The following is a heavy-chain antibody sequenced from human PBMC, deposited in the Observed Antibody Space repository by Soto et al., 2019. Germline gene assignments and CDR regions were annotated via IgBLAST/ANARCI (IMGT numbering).Heavy chain of an antibody. V-gene: IGHV1-69*13. CDR3: ATSEGIDGYSFDY. CDR1: GVTFNRQD. J-gene: IGHJ4*02. D-gene: IGHD5-12*01. Sequence: GASVKVSCKASGVTFNRQDMRWVRQAPGQGLEWMGGIIPMFGTPHYAEKFQDRVTITADESTGTAYLVLSSLTSEDTAVYYCATSEGIDGYSFDYWGPGTLVTVSS. CDR2: IIPMFGTP.